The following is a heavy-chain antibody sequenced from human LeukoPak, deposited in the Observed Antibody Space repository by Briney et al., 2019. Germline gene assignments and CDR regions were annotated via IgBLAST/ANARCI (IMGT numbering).Heavy chain of an antibody. D-gene: IGHD6-6*01. CDR2: IYYSGST. V-gene: IGHV4-59*01. J-gene: IGHJ5*02. CDR3: ASSYSSSSRWFDP. CDR1: GGSISSYY. Sequence: SETLSLTCTVSGGSISSYYWSWIRQPPGKGLGWIGYIYYSGSTNYNPSLKSRVTISVDTSKNQFSLKLSSVTAADTAVYYCASSYSSSSRWFDPWGQGTLVTVSS.